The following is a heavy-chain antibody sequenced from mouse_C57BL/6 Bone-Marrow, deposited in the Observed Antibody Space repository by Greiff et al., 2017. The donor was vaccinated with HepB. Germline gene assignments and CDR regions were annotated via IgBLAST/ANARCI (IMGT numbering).Heavy chain of an antibody. Sequence: EVQLQQSGTVLARPGASVKMSCKTSGYTFTSYWMHWVKQRPGQGLEWIGAIYPGNSDTSYNQKFKGKAKLTAVTSASTAYMELSSLTNEDSAVYYCTRWDYYGSRCFDYWGQGTTLTVSS. CDR3: TRWDYYGSRCFDY. CDR1: GYTFTSYW. CDR2: IYPGNSDT. D-gene: IGHD1-1*01. J-gene: IGHJ2*01. V-gene: IGHV1-5*01.